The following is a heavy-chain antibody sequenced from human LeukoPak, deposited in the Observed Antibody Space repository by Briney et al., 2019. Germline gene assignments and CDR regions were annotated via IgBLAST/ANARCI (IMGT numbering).Heavy chain of an antibody. Sequence: GASVKVSCKASGGTFSSYAISWVRQAPGQVLEWMGGIIPIFGTANYAQKFQGRVTITADESTSTAYMELSSLRSEDTAVYYCARGPAPGAVAGTGVYSFDYWGQGTLVTVSS. V-gene: IGHV1-69*13. CDR1: GGTFSSYA. D-gene: IGHD6-19*01. CDR2: IIPIFGTA. J-gene: IGHJ4*02. CDR3: ARGPAPGAVAGTGVYSFDY.